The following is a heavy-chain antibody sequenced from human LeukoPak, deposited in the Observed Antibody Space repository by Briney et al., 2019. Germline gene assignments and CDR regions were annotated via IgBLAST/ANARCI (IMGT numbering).Heavy chain of an antibody. CDR3: ARDKLGLGELSLYDQ. CDR2: MNPNSGGT. V-gene: IGHV1-2*02. D-gene: IGHD3-16*02. J-gene: IGHJ5*02. CDR1: GYSLTGYY. Sequence: ASVKVSCKASGYSLTGYYMHRVRQAPGQGLEWMGWMNPNSGGTKYAQKFQGRVTMIRDTSISTAYMELSRLRSDDTAMYYCARDKLGLGELSLYDQWGQGTLVTVFS.